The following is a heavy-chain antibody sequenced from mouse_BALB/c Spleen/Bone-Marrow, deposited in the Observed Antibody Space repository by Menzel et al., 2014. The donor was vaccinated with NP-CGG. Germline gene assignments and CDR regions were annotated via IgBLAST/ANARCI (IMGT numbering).Heavy chain of an antibody. CDR3: TRLTYYGLSDY. D-gene: IGHD1-2*01. Sequence: DVKLVESGGGLVQPVGSLKLSCTASGFDFSRYWMSWVRQAPGKGLQWIGEINPESSTVNYTPSLKDKFIISRDNAKNALYLQVSKVRSEDTTLYYCTRLTYYGLSDYWGQGTTLTVSS. CDR1: GFDFSRYW. J-gene: IGHJ2*01. V-gene: IGHV4-1*02. CDR2: INPESSTV.